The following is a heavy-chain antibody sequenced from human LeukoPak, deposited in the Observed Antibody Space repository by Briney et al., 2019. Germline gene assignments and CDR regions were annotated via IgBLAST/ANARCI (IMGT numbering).Heavy chain of an antibody. V-gene: IGHV4-59*01. Sequence: SETLSLTCTVSGGSISGSYWSWIRQPPGKGLEWIAYMYNSGSTNYNPSLKSRVTISIDTSKNQFSVKLSSLTAADAAIYYCARGIESYGDYGYWGQGILVTVSS. CDR2: MYNSGST. J-gene: IGHJ4*02. CDR1: GGSISGSY. D-gene: IGHD4-17*01. CDR3: ARGIESYGDYGY.